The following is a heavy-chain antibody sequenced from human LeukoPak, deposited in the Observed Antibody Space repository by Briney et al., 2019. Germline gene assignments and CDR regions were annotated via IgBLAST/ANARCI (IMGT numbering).Heavy chain of an antibody. CDR2: IYYSGST. J-gene: IGHJ6*03. D-gene: IGHD2-2*01. CDR1: GGSISSYY. V-gene: IGHV4-59*12. CDR3: AREDGVVPAADIFYYYYMDV. Sequence: SETLSLTCTVSGGSISSYYWSWIRQPPGKGLEWIGYIYYSGSTNYNPSLKSRVTISVDTSKNQFSLKLSSVTAADTAVYYCAREDGVVPAADIFYYYYMDVWGKGTTVTVSS.